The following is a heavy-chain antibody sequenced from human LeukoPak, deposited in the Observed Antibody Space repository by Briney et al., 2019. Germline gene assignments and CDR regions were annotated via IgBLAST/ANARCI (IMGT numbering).Heavy chain of an antibody. Sequence: SETLSLTCTVSGGSISSGGYYWSWIRQHPGKGLEWIGYIYYSGSTYYNPSLKSRVTISVDTSKNQFSLKLSSVTAADTAVYYCARGGYSRDFDYWGQGTLVTVSS. J-gene: IGHJ4*02. D-gene: IGHD6-13*01. CDR2: IYYSGST. V-gene: IGHV4-31*03. CDR3: ARGGYSRDFDY. CDR1: GGSISSGGYY.